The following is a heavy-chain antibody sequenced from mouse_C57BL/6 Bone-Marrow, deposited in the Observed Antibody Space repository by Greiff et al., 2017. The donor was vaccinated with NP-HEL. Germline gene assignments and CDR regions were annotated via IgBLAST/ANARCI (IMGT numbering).Heavy chain of an antibody. Sequence: VKLMESGGGLVKPGGSLKLSCAASGFTFSSYAMSWVRQTPEKRLEWVATISDGGSYTYYPDNVKGRFTISRDNAKNNLYLQMSHLKSEDTAMYYCARDQGLLSFDYWGQGTTLTVSS. V-gene: IGHV5-4*01. CDR1: GFTFSSYA. CDR3: ARDQGLLSFDY. D-gene: IGHD2-10*01. J-gene: IGHJ2*01. CDR2: ISDGGSYT.